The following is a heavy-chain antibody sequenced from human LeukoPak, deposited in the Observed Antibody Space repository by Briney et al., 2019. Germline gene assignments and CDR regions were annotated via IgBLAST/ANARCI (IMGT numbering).Heavy chain of an antibody. J-gene: IGHJ4*02. CDR1: GFSFDDYA. CDR2: ISWNSGSR. D-gene: IGHD6-13*01. V-gene: IGHV3-9*01. CDR3: ARPYSSSWSEFDY. Sequence: PGRSLRLSCAASGFSFDDYAMHWVRQAPGKGLEWVSGISWNSGSRGYADSVKGRFTISRDNAKKSLYLQMNSLRAEDTALYYCARPYSSSWSEFDYWGQGTLVTVSS.